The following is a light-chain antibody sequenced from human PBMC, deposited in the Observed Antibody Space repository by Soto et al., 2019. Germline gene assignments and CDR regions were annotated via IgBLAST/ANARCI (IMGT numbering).Light chain of an antibody. V-gene: IGKV3-11*01. CDR2: GAS. Sequence: ETVLSQSPDTLSLSPGERVTLSCRASQSVGSYLVWYQKKPGQAPRLLIYGASNRATGIPARFSGSGSGTVFTLNISSLEPEDFAVYYCQHRSNGFGQWTKLEIK. J-gene: IGKJ2*01. CDR1: QSVGSY. CDR3: QHRSNG.